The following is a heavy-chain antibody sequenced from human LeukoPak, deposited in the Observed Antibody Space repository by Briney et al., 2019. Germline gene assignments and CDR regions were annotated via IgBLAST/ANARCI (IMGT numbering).Heavy chain of an antibody. CDR1: GGSISTFF. J-gene: IGHJ4*02. Sequence: SETLSLTCTVSGGSISTFFWTWIRQSAGKGLEWIGRIYTGTTYYNPSLESRATISVDTSNNRFSLKLTSLTAADTAVYYCARGTEMASFTGYYSFDYWGRGSLVTVSS. V-gene: IGHV4-4*07. D-gene: IGHD5-24*01. CDR3: ARGTEMASFTGYYSFDY. CDR2: IYTGTT.